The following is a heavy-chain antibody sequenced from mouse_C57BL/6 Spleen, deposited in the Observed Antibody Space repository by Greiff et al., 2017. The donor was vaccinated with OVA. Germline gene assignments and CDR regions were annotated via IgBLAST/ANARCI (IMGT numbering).Heavy chain of an antibody. J-gene: IGHJ1*03. D-gene: IGHD1-1*01. Sequence: VHVKQSGPDLVKPGASVKMSCKASGYTFTDYNMHWVKQSHGKSLEWIGYINPNNGGTSYNQKFKGKATLTVNKSSSTAYMELRSLTSEDSAVYYCAPIYYYGSSWYFDVWGTGTTVTVSS. CDR1: GYTFTDYN. CDR2: INPNNGGT. V-gene: IGHV1-22*01. CDR3: APIYYYGSSWYFDV.